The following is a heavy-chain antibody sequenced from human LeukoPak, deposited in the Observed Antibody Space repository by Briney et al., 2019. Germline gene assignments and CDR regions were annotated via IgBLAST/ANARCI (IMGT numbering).Heavy chain of an antibody. D-gene: IGHD3-10*01. CDR3: ARADYYGSGGRFDY. V-gene: IGHV4-59*01. Sequence: SETLSLTCTVSGGSIRRYYWSWVRQPPGKGLEWIGYIYYSGNTNYNPSLKSRATISVDTSTNQFSLTLNAVTAADTAVYYCARADYYGSGGRFDYWGRGTLVTVSS. CDR1: GGSIRRYY. J-gene: IGHJ4*02. CDR2: IYYSGNT.